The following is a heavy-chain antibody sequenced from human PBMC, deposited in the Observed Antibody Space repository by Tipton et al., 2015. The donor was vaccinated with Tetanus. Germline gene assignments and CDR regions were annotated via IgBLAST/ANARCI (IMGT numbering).Heavy chain of an antibody. D-gene: IGHD1/OR15-1a*01. J-gene: IGHJ3*02. CDR1: GGSISTYY. CDR2: VHYTGKD. V-gene: IGHV4-59*13. CDR3: ARIGCPENNKPGFDI. Sequence: GLVKPSETLSLTCIVSGGSISTYYWSWIRQRPGRGLEWVGYVHYTGKDNYNPSLRSRVTLSVDTSKNQFSLQMSSVTAADTAVYYCARIGCPENNKPGFDIWGQGTMVTVAS.